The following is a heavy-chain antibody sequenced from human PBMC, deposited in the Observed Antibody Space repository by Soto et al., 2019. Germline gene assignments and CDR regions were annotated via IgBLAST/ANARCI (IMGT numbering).Heavy chain of an antibody. Sequence: EVQLVEFGGGLVQPWGSLRVSCVASGFTFRSHRIHWVRQAPGKGLEWVSRIDTDGGGTSYADSVKGRFTISTDNAENTVYLQMNGLRVEDTAVYYCATVFDVWGQGTLVTVSS. CDR2: IDTDGGGT. D-gene: IGHD4-17*01. CDR1: GFTFRSHR. J-gene: IGHJ4*02. CDR3: ATVFDV. V-gene: IGHV3-74*01.